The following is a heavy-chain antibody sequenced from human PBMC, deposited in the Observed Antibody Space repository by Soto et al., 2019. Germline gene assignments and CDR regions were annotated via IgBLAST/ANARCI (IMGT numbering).Heavy chain of an antibody. CDR1: GLTVSSNY. V-gene: IGHV3-53*02. CDR3: ARDRPGDEGDAFDI. CDR2: LYSGGST. D-gene: IGHD3-10*01. J-gene: IGHJ3*02. Sequence: EVQLVETGGGLIQPGGSLRLSCAASGLTVSSNYMNSVRQAPGKGLEWVSVLYSGGSTHYAGSVKGRFIISRDNSKNTVYLQMNSLRAEDTAVYYCARDRPGDEGDAFDIWGHGTMVTVSS.